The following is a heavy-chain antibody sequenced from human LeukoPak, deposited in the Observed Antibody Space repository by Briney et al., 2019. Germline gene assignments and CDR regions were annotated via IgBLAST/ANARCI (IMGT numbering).Heavy chain of an antibody. J-gene: IGHJ4*02. CDR1: GYTFTGYY. D-gene: IGHD6-19*01. Sequence: ASVKVSCKASGYTFTGYYMHWVRQAPGQGLEWMGWINPNSGGTNYAQKFQGRVTMTRDTSISTAYTELSRLRSDDTAVYYCARDGIQYSSGWFPFDYWGQGTLVTVSS. CDR2: INPNSGGT. CDR3: ARDGIQYSSGWFPFDY. V-gene: IGHV1-2*02.